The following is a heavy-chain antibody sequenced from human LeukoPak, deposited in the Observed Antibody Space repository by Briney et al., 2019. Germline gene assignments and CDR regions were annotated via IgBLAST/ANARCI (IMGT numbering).Heavy chain of an antibody. CDR2: IYHSGTT. D-gene: IGHD3-10*02. CDR3: ARAMIGDWFDP. CDR1: GYSISSGNY. Sequence: PSETLSLTCTVSGYSISSGNYWGWFRQPPGKGLEWIGNIYHSGTTYYNPSLKSRVTISVDTSKNQFSLKLSSVTAADTAVYYCARAMIGDWFDPWGQGTLVTVSS. V-gene: IGHV4-38-2*02. J-gene: IGHJ5*02.